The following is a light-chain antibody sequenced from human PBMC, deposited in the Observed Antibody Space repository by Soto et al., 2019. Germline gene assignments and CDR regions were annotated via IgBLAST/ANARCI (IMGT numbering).Light chain of an antibody. J-gene: IGLJ1*01. CDR3: SSKRGSSTLV. Sequence: QSALTQPASVSGSPGQPITISCTGTSSDIVNGNYNYVSWYQQYPGKAPKLMIYDISNRASGVSNRFSGSKSGNTASLTISALRAEDEADYYCSSKRGSSTLVFGTGTKGTVL. CDR2: DIS. V-gene: IGLV2-14*01. CDR1: SSDIVNGNYNY.